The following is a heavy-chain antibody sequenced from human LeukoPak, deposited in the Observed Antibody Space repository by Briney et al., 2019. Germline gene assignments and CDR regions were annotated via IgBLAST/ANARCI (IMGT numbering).Heavy chain of an antibody. J-gene: IGHJ4*02. CDR2: ISYDGSSK. D-gene: IGHD6-6*01. CDR1: GFTFSTYA. V-gene: IGHV3-30*04. Sequence: GGSLRLSCAASGFTFSTYAMHWVRQAPGKGLEWVAVISYDGSSKYYADSVKGRFTISRDNSKNTLYLQMNSLRAEDTAVYYCARGWEYSSSSMDYWGQGTLVTVSS. CDR3: ARGWEYSSSSMDY.